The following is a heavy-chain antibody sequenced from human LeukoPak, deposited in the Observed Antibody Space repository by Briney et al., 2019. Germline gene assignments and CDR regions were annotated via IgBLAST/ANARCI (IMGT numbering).Heavy chain of an antibody. CDR1: GFTFSSYG. J-gene: IGHJ4*02. V-gene: IGHV3-33*01. CDR3: ARGISSGSRVLDY. Sequence: GGSLRLSCAASGFTFSSYGRHWVRQAPGKGLEWVAVIWYDGSNKYYADSVKGRFTISRDNSKNTLYLQMNSLRAEDTAVYYCARGISSGSRVLDYWGQGTLVTVSS. CDR2: IWYDGSNK. D-gene: IGHD1-26*01.